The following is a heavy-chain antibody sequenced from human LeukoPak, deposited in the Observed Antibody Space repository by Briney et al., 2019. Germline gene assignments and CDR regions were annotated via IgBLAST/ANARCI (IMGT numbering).Heavy chain of an antibody. CDR1: GGSISSGSYF. J-gene: IGHJ4*02. CDR3: ARWPQRGSGWYAFDY. Sequence: PSETLSLTCTVSGGSISSGSYFWSWIRQPAGRGLEWIGRIYNTGTTNYNPSLKSRVTVSVDTSKNQFSLKLSSVTAADTAVYYCARWPQRGSGWYAFDYWGQGILVTVSS. CDR2: IYNTGTT. D-gene: IGHD6-19*01. V-gene: IGHV4-61*02.